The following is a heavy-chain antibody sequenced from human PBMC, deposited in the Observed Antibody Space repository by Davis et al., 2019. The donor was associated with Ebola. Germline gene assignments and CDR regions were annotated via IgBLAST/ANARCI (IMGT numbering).Heavy chain of an antibody. V-gene: IGHV3-23*01. Sequence: GGSLRLSCAASGFTVSSSYMTWVRQAPGKGLEWVSAISGSGGTTYYAGSVKGRFTVSRDNSKKTMYLQMNSLRAEDTAVYYCARSGLSFGVVKYHYGMDVWGKGTTVTVSS. CDR2: ISGSGGTT. CDR1: GFTVSSSY. D-gene: IGHD3-3*01. CDR3: ARSGLSFGVVKYHYGMDV. J-gene: IGHJ6*04.